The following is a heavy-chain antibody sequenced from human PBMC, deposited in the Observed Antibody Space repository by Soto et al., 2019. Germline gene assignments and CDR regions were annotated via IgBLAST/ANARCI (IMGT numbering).Heavy chain of an antibody. CDR3: ARDGQQQAPYALDV. Sequence: QVQLVESGGGVVQPGRSLRLSCAASGFTFNHNAMHWVRQAAGKGLEWVAQIWYDGSEKYYTDSVKGRFTISRDNFKNTVFRQMDSLRVEDTAVYYCARDGQQQAPYALDVWGKGTTVFVSS. D-gene: IGHD6-13*01. J-gene: IGHJ6*04. CDR2: IWYDGSEK. V-gene: IGHV3-33*01. CDR1: GFTFNHNA.